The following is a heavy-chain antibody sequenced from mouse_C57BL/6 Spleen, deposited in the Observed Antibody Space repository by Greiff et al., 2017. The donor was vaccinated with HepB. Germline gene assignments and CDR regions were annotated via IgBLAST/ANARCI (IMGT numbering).Heavy chain of an antibody. D-gene: IGHD1-1*01. J-gene: IGHJ4*01. CDR2: IYPGSGNT. CDR1: GYTFTDYY. Sequence: VQLQQSGAELVRPGASVKLSCKASGYTFTDYYINWVKQRPGQGLEWIARIYPGSGNTYYNEKFKGKATLTAEKSSNTAYMQLSSLTSEDSAVYFCARGATVDMDYWGQGTSVTVSS. V-gene: IGHV1-76*01. CDR3: ARGATVDMDY.